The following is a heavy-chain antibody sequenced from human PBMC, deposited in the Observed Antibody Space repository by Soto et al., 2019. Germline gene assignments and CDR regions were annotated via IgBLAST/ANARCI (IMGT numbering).Heavy chain of an antibody. J-gene: IGHJ6*02. CDR3: ARVMVVAAARYGMDV. Sequence: QVQLVQSGAEVKKPGASVKVSCKASGYTFTGYYMHWVRQAPGQGLEWMGWINPNSGGTNYAQKFQGWVTMTRDTSISTAYMELSRLRSDDTAVYYCARVMVVAAARYGMDVWGQGTTVTVSS. CDR2: INPNSGGT. D-gene: IGHD2-15*01. V-gene: IGHV1-2*04. CDR1: GYTFTGYY.